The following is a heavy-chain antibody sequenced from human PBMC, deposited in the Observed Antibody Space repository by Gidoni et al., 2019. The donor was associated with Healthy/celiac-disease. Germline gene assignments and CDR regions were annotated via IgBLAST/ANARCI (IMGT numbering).Heavy chain of an antibody. Sequence: EVQLVESGGGLVQPGRSLRLSCAASGFTFDDYAMHWVRQAPGKGLEWVSGISWNSGSIGYADSVKGRFTISRDNAKNSLYLQMNSLRAEDTALYYCAKDKDYYDSSALDYWGQGTLVTVSS. CDR1: GFTFDDYA. CDR2: ISWNSGSI. J-gene: IGHJ4*02. V-gene: IGHV3-9*01. CDR3: AKDKDYYDSSALDY. D-gene: IGHD3-22*01.